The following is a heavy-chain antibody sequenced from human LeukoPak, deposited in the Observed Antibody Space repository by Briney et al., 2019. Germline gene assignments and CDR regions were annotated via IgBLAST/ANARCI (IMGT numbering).Heavy chain of an antibody. CDR2: ISSSSSYI. D-gene: IGHD6-19*01. Sequence: PGGSLRLSCAASGFTFSSYSMNWVRQAPGKGLEWVSSISSSSSYIYYADSVKGRFTISRDNAKNTLYLQMNILRAEDTAVYYCAKDYSSGWSFDYWGQGTLVTVSS. CDR3: AKDYSSGWSFDY. J-gene: IGHJ4*02. CDR1: GFTFSSYS. V-gene: IGHV3-21*01.